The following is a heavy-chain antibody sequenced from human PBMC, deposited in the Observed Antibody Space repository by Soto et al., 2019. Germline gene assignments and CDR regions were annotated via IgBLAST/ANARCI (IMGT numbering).Heavy chain of an antibody. V-gene: IGHV1-8*01. D-gene: IGHD3-9*01. CDR1: GYTFTSYD. CDR3: ARVDYDILTGYYGRYAFDI. J-gene: IGHJ3*02. Sequence: ASVKVSCKASGYTFTSYDINWVRQATGQGLEWMGWMNPNSGNTGYAQKFQGRVTMTRNTSISTAYMELSSLRSEDTAVYYCARVDYDILTGYYGRYAFDIWGQGTMVTVSS. CDR2: MNPNSGNT.